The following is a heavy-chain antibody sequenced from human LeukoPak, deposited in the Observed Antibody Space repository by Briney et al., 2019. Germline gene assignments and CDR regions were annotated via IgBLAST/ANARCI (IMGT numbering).Heavy chain of an antibody. V-gene: IGHV3-11*01. CDR3: ASGDIVATIDY. J-gene: IGHJ4*02. D-gene: IGHD5-12*01. CDR1: GFTFSDYY. Sequence: GGSLRLSCAASGFTFSDYYMSWIRQAPGKGLEWVSYISSSGSTIYHADSVKGRFTISRDNAKNSLYLQMNSLRAEDTAVYYCASGDIVATIDYWGQGTLVTVSS. CDR2: ISSSGSTI.